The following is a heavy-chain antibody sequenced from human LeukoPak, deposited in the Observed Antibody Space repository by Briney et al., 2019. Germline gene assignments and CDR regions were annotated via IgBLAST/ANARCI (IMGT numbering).Heavy chain of an antibody. Sequence: PGGSLRLSCAASGFTFSSYSINWVRQAPGKGLEWVSYISSSSATIYYADSVKGRFTISRDNAKNSVYLQMNSLRDEDTAVCYCARDLGNSGSHWGQGTLVTVSS. CDR2: ISSSSATI. J-gene: IGHJ4*02. CDR1: GFTFSSYS. CDR3: ARDLGNSGSH. D-gene: IGHD1-26*01. V-gene: IGHV3-48*02.